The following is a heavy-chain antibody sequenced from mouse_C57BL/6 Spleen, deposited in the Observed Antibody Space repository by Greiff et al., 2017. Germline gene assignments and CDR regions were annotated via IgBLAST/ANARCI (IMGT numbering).Heavy chain of an antibody. CDR1: GYTFTSYW. CDR3: ARGGNEDYFDY. CDR2: IDPSDSYT. V-gene: IGHV1-69*01. J-gene: IGHJ2*01. D-gene: IGHD1-1*02. Sequence: QVQLQQPGAELVMPGASVKLSCKASGYTFTSYWMHWVKQRPGQGLEWIGEIDPSDSYTNYNQKFKGKSTLTVDKSSSTAYMQLSSLTSEDSAVYYCARGGNEDYFDYWGQGTTLTVSS.